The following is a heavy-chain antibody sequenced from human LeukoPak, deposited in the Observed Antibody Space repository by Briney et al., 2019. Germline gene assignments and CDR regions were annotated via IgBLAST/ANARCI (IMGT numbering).Heavy chain of an antibody. V-gene: IGHV3-30*02. D-gene: IGHD3-22*01. J-gene: IGHJ4*02. CDR2: IGHDGTNK. Sequence: GGSLRLSCAASGFNFSRYGMHWVRQAPGKGLEWVAYIGHDGTNKYYADSVKGRFTIARDSSKNTLYLQMNSMRAEETAVYYCARDVRIVYYDTSPDYWGQGTLVTVSS. CDR3: ARDVRIVYYDTSPDY. CDR1: GFNFSRYG.